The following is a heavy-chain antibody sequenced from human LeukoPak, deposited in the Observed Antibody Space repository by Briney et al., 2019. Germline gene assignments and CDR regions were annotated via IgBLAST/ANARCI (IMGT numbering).Heavy chain of an antibody. V-gene: IGHV3-21*01. CDR2: ISRTGNYI. CDR1: GFTFSRYS. CDR3: ARVLETDCSGGSCYSGLDY. D-gene: IGHD2-15*01. Sequence: GGSLRLSCAASGFTFSRYSMNWVRQAPGKGLEWVSSISRTGNYIYYADSVKGRFTISRDNAQNSLFLQMNSLRVEDTAVYYCARVLETDCSGGSCYSGLDYWGQGTLVTVSS. J-gene: IGHJ4*02.